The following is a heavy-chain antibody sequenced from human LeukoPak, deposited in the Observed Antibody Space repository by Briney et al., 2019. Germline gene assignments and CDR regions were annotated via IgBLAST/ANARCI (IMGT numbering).Heavy chain of an antibody. CDR3: ARGKRVYDILTGYYSSSYWFDP. D-gene: IGHD3-9*01. Sequence: ASVKVSCKSSGYTFTGYYTHWVRQAPGQGLAWLGWINPNSGGTNYAQKFQGRVPMTRDTSISTAYMELSRLRSDDTAVYYCARGKRVYDILTGYYSSSYWFDPWGQGTLVTVSS. J-gene: IGHJ5*02. V-gene: IGHV1-2*02. CDR2: INPNSGGT. CDR1: GYTFTGYY.